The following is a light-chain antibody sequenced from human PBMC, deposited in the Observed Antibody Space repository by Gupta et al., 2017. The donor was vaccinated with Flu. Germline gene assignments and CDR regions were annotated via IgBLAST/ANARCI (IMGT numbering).Light chain of an antibody. CDR2: TYN. CDR3: AAWDDSLNGWV. CDR1: TSNIGSNP. Sequence: SVLTQPLSASGTPGQRFTIFCSGSTSNIGSNPVNWYQQVPGTAPKLLIYTYNQRPSGVPDRFSGSRSATTASLAISGPQSEDEADYFCAAWDDSLNGWVFGGGTKVTVL. V-gene: IGLV1-44*01. J-gene: IGLJ3*02.